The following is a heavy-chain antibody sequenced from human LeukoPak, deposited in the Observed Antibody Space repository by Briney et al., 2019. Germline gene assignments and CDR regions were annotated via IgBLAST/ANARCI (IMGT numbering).Heavy chain of an antibody. CDR1: GYTLTELS. J-gene: IGHJ6*02. CDR3: ARDRDIVVVPAAIHYYGMDV. V-gene: IGHV1-69*13. CDR2: IIPIFGTA. Sequence: PLASVKVSCKVSGYTLTELSMHWVRQAPGQGLEWMGGIIPIFGTANYAQKFQGRVTITADESTSTAYMELSSLRSEDTAVYYCARDRDIVVVPAAIHYYGMDVWGQGTTVTVSS. D-gene: IGHD2-2*01.